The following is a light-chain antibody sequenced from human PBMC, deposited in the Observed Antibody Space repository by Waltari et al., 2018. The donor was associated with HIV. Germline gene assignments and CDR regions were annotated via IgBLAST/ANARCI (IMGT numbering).Light chain of an antibody. Sequence: QSALTQPPSASGSPGQSVTISCTGTRSDVGGYNYVSWYQNHPGKAPKLMIFEVTKRPSGVPDRFFGSKSGSTASLTVSGLQAEDEADYYCSSYAGSNNWVFGEGTKLTVL. V-gene: IGLV2-8*01. CDR3: SSYAGSNNWV. J-gene: IGLJ2*01. CDR1: RSDVGGYNY. CDR2: EVT.